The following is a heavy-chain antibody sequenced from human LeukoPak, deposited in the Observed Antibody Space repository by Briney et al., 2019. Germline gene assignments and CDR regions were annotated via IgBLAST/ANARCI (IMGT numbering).Heavy chain of an antibody. CDR3: ARDQDSSSPGDY. Sequence: ASVKVSCKASGYTFTGYYMHWARQAPGQGLEWMGWINPNSGGTNYAQKFQGRVTMTRDTSISTAYMELSRLRSDDTAVYYCARDQDSSSPGDYWGQGTLVTVSS. CDR2: INPNSGGT. V-gene: IGHV1-2*02. J-gene: IGHJ4*02. D-gene: IGHD6-6*01. CDR1: GYTFTGYY.